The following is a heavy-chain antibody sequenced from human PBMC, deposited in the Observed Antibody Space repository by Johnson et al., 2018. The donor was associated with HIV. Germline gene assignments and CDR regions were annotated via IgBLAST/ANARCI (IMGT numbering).Heavy chain of an antibody. CDR1: GFTVSSNY. CDR2: IYSGGST. D-gene: IGHD4-17*01. V-gene: IGHV3-66*01. J-gene: IGHJ3*02. Sequence: VQLVESGGGLVQPGGSLRLSCAASGFTVSSNYMSWVRQAPGKGLEWVSVIYSGGSTYYADSVKGRFTISRDSAMNTLFLQMNSLRVDDTAVYYCAKTDPTVTQEPFDIWGQGTMVTVSS. CDR3: AKTDPTVTQEPFDI.